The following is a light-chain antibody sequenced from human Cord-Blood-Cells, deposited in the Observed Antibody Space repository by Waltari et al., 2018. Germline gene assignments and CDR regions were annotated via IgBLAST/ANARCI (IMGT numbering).Light chain of an antibody. CDR3: QQYGSSPYT. CDR2: GAS. Sequence: EIVLTQSPGTLSLSPGERATLSCRASQSVSSSYLAWYQQKPGQAPRLLIYGASSRATGIPDRFSGGGSGTDCTLTISRLEPEDFAVYYCQQYGSSPYTFGQGTKLEIK. CDR1: QSVSSSY. V-gene: IGKV3-20*01. J-gene: IGKJ2*01.